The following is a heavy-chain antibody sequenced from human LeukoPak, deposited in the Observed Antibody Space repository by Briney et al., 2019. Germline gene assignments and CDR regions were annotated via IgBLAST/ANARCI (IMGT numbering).Heavy chain of an antibody. V-gene: IGHV4-30-4*01. CDR3: AGRKIVVVPAAQGRGAFDI. CDR2: IYYSGST. D-gene: IGHD2-2*01. J-gene: IGHJ3*02. CDR1: GGSISSGDYY. Sequence: SETLSLTCTVSGGSISSGDYYWRWIRQPPGKGLEWIGYIYYSGSTYYNPSLKSRVTISVDTSKNQFSLKLSSVTAADTAVYYCAGRKIVVVPAAQGRGAFDIWGQGTMVTVSS.